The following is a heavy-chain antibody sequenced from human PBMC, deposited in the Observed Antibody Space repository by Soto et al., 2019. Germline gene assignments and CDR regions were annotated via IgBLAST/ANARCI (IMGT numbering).Heavy chain of an antibody. Sequence: EVQLVESGGGLVKPGGSLRLSCAASGFTFSSYSMNWVRQAPGKGLEWVSSISSSSSYIYYADSVKGRFTISKDNAKNSLDLQRNSLRAEDSAVYYCARVSPQYYDILTGYSDAFDIWGQGAMVTVSS. D-gene: IGHD3-9*01. V-gene: IGHV3-21*01. CDR3: ARVSPQYYDILTGYSDAFDI. CDR2: ISSSSSYI. J-gene: IGHJ3*02. CDR1: GFTFSSYS.